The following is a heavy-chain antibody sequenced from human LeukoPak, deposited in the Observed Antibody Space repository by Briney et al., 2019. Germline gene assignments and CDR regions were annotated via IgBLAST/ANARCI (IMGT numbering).Heavy chain of an antibody. V-gene: IGHV4-4*08. CDR2: IYVNIIT. Sequence: SETLSLTCTVSGGSMFNYYWNWIRQPPGKGLEWIGYIYVNIITNYSPSLRSRGTISIATSKNQFSLRLTSVTAADTAMYYCARRAYYDSSGYHPTSGYFDLWGRGTLVSVSS. J-gene: IGHJ2*01. CDR3: ARRAYYDSSGYHPTSGYFDL. CDR1: GGSMFNYY. D-gene: IGHD3-22*01.